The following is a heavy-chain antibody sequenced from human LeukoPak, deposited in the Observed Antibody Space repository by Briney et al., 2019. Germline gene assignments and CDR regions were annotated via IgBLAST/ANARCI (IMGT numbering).Heavy chain of an antibody. CDR1: GFTFSSYS. CDR2: ISSSSSYI. J-gene: IGHJ4*02. D-gene: IGHD6-13*01. V-gene: IGHV3-21*01. CDR3: ASEVSYSSSGRVY. Sequence: GGSLRLSCAASGFTFSSYSMNWVRQAPGKGLEWVSSISSSSSYIYYADSVKGRFTISRDNAKNSLYLQMNSLRAEDTAVYYCASEVSYSSSGRVYWGQGTLVTVSS.